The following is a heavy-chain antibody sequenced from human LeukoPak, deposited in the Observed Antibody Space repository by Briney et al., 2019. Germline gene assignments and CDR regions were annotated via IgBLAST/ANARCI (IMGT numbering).Heavy chain of an antibody. CDR3: ARDGDTVLTRGYYYYMDV. CDR1: GFTFSSYS. CDR2: ITSSSSYI. J-gene: IGHJ6*03. D-gene: IGHD4-23*01. Sequence: PGGSLRLSCAASGFTFSSYSMHWVRQAPGKGLEWVSSITSSSSYIYYADSVKGRFTISRDNARNPLYLQMNSLRAEDTALYYCARDGDTVLTRGYYYYMDVWGKGTTVTVSS. V-gene: IGHV3-21*01.